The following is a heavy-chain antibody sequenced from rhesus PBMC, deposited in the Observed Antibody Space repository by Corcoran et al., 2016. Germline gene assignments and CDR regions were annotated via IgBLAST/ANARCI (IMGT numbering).Heavy chain of an antibody. D-gene: IGHD4-29*01. V-gene: IGHV4-106*01. Sequence: QVQLQESGPGLVKPSETLSLTCAVSGGSISDDYYWSWIRQPPGKGLEWIWYIYGSGGGTNYNPSIKNRVTISIDTSKNQFALKLSSVTAADTAVYYCAREIGSSYKNWYFDLWGPGTPITISS. CDR3: AREIGSSYKNWYFDL. CDR2: IYGSGGGT. J-gene: IGHJ2*01. CDR1: GGSISDDYY.